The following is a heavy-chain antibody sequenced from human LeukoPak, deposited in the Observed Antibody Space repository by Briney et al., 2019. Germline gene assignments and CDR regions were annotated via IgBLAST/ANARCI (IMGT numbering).Heavy chain of an antibody. V-gene: IGHV3-48*03. CDR2: ISSSGSTI. J-gene: IGHJ4*01. CDR3: AKDQGYFDY. CDR1: GFTFSSYE. Sequence: GGSLRLSCAASGFTFSSYEMNWVRQAPGKGLEWVSYISSSGSTIYYADSVKGRFTISRDNSKNTLYLQMNSLRAEDTAVYYCAKDQGYFDYWGQGTLVTVSS.